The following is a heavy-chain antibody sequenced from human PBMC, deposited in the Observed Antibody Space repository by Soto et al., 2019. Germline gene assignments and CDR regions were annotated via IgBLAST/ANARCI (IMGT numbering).Heavy chain of an antibody. CDR2: IRQDGGAQ. V-gene: IGHV3-7*03. CDR3: AKATATGGGAFDI. J-gene: IGHJ3*02. CDR1: GFTFTTYW. D-gene: IGHD2-8*02. Sequence: GGSLRLSCVASGFTFTTYWMSWVRQAPGKGLEWVANIRQDGGAQYYVDSVKGRFTISRDNAKNSVYLQMNSLTAGDTALYYCAKATATGGGAFDICGQGTMVTVSS.